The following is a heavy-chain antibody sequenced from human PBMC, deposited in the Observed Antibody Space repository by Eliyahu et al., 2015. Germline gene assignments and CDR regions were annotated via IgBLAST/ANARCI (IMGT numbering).Heavy chain of an antibody. J-gene: IGHJ5*02. V-gene: IGHV4-61*02. Sequence: QVQLQESGPGLVMPSQTLSLTCAVSGGSISXCNFYWSWIRQPAGKGREWXGRMNTKGRTSYNPSLRSRVTISIDTSKNQFSLNLSSVTAADTAVYYCARDPTGRYSSENWFDPWGQGILVTVSS. CDR1: GGSISXCNFY. D-gene: IGHD1-26*01. CDR2: MNTKGRT. CDR3: ARDPTGRYSSENWFDP.